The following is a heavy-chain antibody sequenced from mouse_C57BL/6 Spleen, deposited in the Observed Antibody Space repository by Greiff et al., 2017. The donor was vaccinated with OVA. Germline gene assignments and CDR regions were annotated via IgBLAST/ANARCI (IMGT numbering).Heavy chain of an antibody. CDR1: GYTFTDYY. V-gene: IGHV1-75*01. Sequence: QVQLQQSGPELVKPGASVKISCKASGYTFTDYYINWVKQRPGQGLEWIGWIFPGSGSTYYNEKFKGKATLTVDKSSSTAYMLLSSLTSEDSAVYFCARYYYGSSPYYFDYWGQGTTLTVSS. J-gene: IGHJ2*01. D-gene: IGHD1-1*01. CDR3: ARYYYGSSPYYFDY. CDR2: IFPGSGST.